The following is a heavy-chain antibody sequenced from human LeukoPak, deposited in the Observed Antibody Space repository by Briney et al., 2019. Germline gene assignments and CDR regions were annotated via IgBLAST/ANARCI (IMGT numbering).Heavy chain of an antibody. J-gene: IGHJ5*02. Sequence: SETLSLTCAVYGGSFSGYYWSWIRQPPGKGLEWIGEINHSGSTNYNPSLKSRVTISVDTSKNHFSPKLSSVTAADTAVYYCARGNYVDWFDPWGQGTQVTVSS. CDR2: INHSGST. V-gene: IGHV4-34*01. D-gene: IGHD1-7*01. CDR3: ARGNYVDWFDP. CDR1: GGSFSGYY.